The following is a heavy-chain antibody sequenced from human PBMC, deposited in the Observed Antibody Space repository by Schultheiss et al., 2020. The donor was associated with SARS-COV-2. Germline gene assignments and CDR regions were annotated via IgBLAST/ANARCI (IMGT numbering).Heavy chain of an antibody. V-gene: IGHV3-33*01. D-gene: IGHD6-6*01. CDR3: ARDFEYSSSSSDY. Sequence: GGSLRLSCAASGFTFSSYGMHWVRQAPGKGLEWVAVIWYDGSNKYYADSVKGRFTISRDNSKNTLYLQMNSLRAEDTAVYYCARDFEYSSSSSDYWGQGTLVTVSS. J-gene: IGHJ4*02. CDR2: IWYDGSNK. CDR1: GFTFSSYG.